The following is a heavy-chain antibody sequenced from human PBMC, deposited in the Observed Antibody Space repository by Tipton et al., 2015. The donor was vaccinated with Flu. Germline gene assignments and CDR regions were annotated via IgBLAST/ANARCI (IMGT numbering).Heavy chain of an antibody. CDR1: GGSFSGYY. J-gene: IGHJ5*02. Sequence: TLSLTCAVYGGSFSGYYWSWIRQPPGKGLEWIGEINHSGSTNYSPSLKSRVTISVDTSKNQFSLKLSSVTAADTAVYYCALGVWFDPWGQGTLVTVSS. V-gene: IGHV4-34*01. CDR3: ALGVWFDP. CDR2: INHSGST.